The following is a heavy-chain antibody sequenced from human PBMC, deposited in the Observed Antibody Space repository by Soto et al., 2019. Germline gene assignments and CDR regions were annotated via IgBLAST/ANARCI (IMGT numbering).Heavy chain of an antibody. CDR1: GFTFSSYW. J-gene: IGHJ6*02. V-gene: IGHV3-74*01. CDR2: INSDGSST. CDR3: ARGVGATTFGPTYGMDV. Sequence: EVQLVESGGGLVQPGGSLRLSCAASGFTFSSYWMHWVRQAPGKGLVWVSRINSDGSSTSYADSVKGRFTISRDNAKNTLYLQRNSLRAEDTAVYYCARGVGATTFGPTYGMDVWGQGTTVTVSS. D-gene: IGHD1-26*01.